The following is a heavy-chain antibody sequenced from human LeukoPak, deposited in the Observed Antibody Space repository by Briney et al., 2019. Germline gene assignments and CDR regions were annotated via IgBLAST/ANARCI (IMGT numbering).Heavy chain of an antibody. D-gene: IGHD2-21*02. Sequence: GGSLRLSCAASGFTFSSYAMSWVRQAPGKGLEWVSAISGSGGSTYYADSVKGRFTISRDNSKNTPYLQMNSLRAEDTAVYYCAKDLVRIVVVTAIQGQYYFDYWGQGTLVTVSS. CDR3: AKDLVRIVVVTAIQGQYYFDY. CDR2: ISGSGGST. CDR1: GFTFSSYA. J-gene: IGHJ4*02. V-gene: IGHV3-23*01.